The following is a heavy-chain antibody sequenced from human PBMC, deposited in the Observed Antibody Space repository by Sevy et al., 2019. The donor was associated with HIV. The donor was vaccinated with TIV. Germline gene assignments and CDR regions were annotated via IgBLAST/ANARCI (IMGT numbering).Heavy chain of an antibody. J-gene: IGHJ4*02. CDR2: ISGSGGNT. CDR3: AKSPPKATIGRNYYGPEGWPWGLYYFDS. V-gene: IGHV3-23*01. Sequence: GGSLRLSCTASGFTFNNYAMSWVRQAPGKGLQWVSTISGSGGNTYHADSVKGRFTISRDNSKRTLYLQINCLRADDTSVYYCAKSPPKATIGRNYYGPEGWPWGLYYFDSWGQGTLVTVSS. D-gene: IGHD3-10*01. CDR1: GFTFNNYA.